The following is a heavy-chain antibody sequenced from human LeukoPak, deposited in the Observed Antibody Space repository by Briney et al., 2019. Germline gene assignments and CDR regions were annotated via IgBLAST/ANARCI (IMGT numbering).Heavy chain of an antibody. V-gene: IGHV1-2*06. CDR2: INPNSGGT. D-gene: IGHD3-22*01. J-gene: IGHJ4*02. CDR3: ARSRVVVITALGY. Sequence: ASVKVSCKASGYTFTGYYMHWVRQAPGQGLEWMGRINPNSGGTNYAQKFQGRVTMTRDTSISTAYMELSRLRSDGTAVYYCARSRVVVITALGYWGRGTLVTVSS. CDR1: GYTFTGYY.